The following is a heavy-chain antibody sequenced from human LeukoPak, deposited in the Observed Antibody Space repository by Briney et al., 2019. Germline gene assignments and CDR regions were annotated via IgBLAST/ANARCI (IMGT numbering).Heavy chain of an antibody. CDR1: GFNFITTW. V-gene: IGHV3-15*05. J-gene: IGHJ4*02. CDR2: IKSKTSGGT. CDR3: VIDDLYDSGGYFYDYFDY. D-gene: IGHD3-22*01. Sequence: GESLRLSCATTGFNFITTWMSWVRQAPGRGLEWVGRIKSKTSGGTDYAESLKGRFIISRDDSKGTLFLQMNNLEAEDTAVYYCVIDDLYDSGGYFYDYFDYWGQGSLVTVTS.